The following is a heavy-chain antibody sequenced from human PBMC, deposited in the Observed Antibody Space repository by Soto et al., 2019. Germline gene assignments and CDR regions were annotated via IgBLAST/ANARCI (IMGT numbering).Heavy chain of an antibody. J-gene: IGHJ4*02. D-gene: IGHD3-16*02. CDR3: VRAPLDRYSADYFDN. Sequence: QVQLVQSGAEMKRPGASVKVSCKASGYTFINNDINWVRQAPGQGLEWVGWMNPKSGNTGYALKLQGRVNMTRDTAITTAYMELSSLRSEDTAVFYCVRAPLDRYSADYFDNWGQGTLVTVSS. CDR2: MNPKSGNT. V-gene: IGHV1-8*01. CDR1: GYTFINND.